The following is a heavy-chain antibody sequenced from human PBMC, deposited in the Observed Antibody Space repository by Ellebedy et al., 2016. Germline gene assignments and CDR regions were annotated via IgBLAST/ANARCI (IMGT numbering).Heavy chain of an antibody. CDR3: ARVGSSSSDKNYYYYYGMDV. CDR1: GDSVSSNSAA. D-gene: IGHD6-13*01. J-gene: IGHJ6*02. Sequence: SQTLSLTXXISGDSVSSNSAAWNWIRQSPSRGLEWLGRTYYRSKWYNDYAVSVKSRITINPDTSKNQFSLQLNSVTPEDTAVYYCARVGSSSSDKNYYYYYGMDVWGQGTTVTVSS. CDR2: TYYRSKWYN. V-gene: IGHV6-1*01.